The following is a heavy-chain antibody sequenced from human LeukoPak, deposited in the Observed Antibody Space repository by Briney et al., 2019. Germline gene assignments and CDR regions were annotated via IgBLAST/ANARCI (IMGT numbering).Heavy chain of an antibody. CDR3: ATGDVSGYDKLFDY. V-gene: IGHV1-24*01. D-gene: IGHD5-12*01. Sequence: ASVKVSCKVSGYTLTELSMHWVRQAPGKGLEWMGGSDPEDGETIYAQKFQGRVTMTEDTSTDTAYMELSSLRSEDTAVYYCATGDVSGYDKLFDYWGQGTLVTVSS. CDR1: GYTLTELS. CDR2: SDPEDGET. J-gene: IGHJ4*02.